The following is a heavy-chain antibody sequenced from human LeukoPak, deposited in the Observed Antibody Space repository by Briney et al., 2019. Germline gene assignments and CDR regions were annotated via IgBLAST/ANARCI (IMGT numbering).Heavy chain of an antibody. Sequence: SETLSLTCTVSGGSISSYYWSWIRQPPGKGLEWIGSIYYSGSTYYNPSLKSRVAISVDTSKNQFSLKLSSVTAADTAVYYCASLPEGGYDFWSGYPRRDYWGQGTLVTVSS. CDR3: ASLPEGGYDFWSGYPRRDY. V-gene: IGHV4-59*05. CDR2: IYYSGST. D-gene: IGHD3-3*01. J-gene: IGHJ4*02. CDR1: GGSISSYY.